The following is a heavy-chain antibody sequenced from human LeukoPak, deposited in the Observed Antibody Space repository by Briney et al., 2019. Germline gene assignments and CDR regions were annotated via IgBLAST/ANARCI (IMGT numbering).Heavy chain of an antibody. CDR3: ARDNTYMFDY. CDR2: INTDGRTT. D-gene: IGHD2-2*02. J-gene: IGHJ4*02. V-gene: IGHV3-74*01. Sequence: GGSLRLSCAASGFSFSSYWMNWVRQAPGKGLVWVAHINTDGRTTTYADSVKGRFTVARDNAKNTLYLEMDRLRAEDTAVYYCARDNTYMFDYWGQGTQVTVSS. CDR1: GFSFSSYW.